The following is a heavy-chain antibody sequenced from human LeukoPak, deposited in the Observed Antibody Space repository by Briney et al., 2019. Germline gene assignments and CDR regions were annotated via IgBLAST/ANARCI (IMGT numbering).Heavy chain of an antibody. CDR2: IYSGGST. V-gene: IGHV3-53*01. Sequence: GGSLRLSCAAPGFTVSTYYMTWVRQAPGKGLECVSVIYSGGSTYYADSVKGRFTVSRDNSKNTLYLQMNSLRAEDTAMYYCARGLGYCTSTTCLLPFDYWGQGTLVTVSS. CDR3: ARGLGYCTSTTCLLPFDY. CDR1: GFTVSTYY. D-gene: IGHD2-2*01. J-gene: IGHJ4*02.